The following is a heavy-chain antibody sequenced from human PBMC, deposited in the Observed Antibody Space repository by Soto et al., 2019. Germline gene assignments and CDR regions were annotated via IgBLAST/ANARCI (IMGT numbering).Heavy chain of an antibody. CDR3: ARDNYYDSTGYYDY. J-gene: IGHJ4*02. CDR1: GGSISSYF. V-gene: IGHV4-59*01. Sequence: KPSETLSLTCTVSGGSISSYFWSWIRLPPGKGLEWIGYIYYSGSTKYNPSLKSRVTMSVDTSKNQFSLKLSSVSAADTAVYYCARDNYYDSTGYYDYWGQGTLVTVSS. D-gene: IGHD3-22*01. CDR2: IYYSGST.